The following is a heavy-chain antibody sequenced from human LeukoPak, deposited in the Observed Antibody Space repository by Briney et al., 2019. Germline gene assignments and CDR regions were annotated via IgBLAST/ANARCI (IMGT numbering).Heavy chain of an antibody. Sequence: PGGSLRLSCAASGFTFSNYAMNWVRQAPGKGLEWVSAISGSGGDTYYADSVKGRFTISRDNSKNTLYVQMNSLRAEDTAVYYCAKDVVAGDYWGQGTLVTVSS. CDR3: AKDVVAGDY. D-gene: IGHD6-19*01. J-gene: IGHJ4*02. CDR1: GFTFSNYA. CDR2: ISGSGGDT. V-gene: IGHV3-23*01.